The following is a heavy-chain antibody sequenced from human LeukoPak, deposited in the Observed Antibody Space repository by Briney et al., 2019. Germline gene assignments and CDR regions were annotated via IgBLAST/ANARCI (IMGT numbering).Heavy chain of an antibody. CDR2: IHDGGST. V-gene: IGHV3-53*01. CDR3: AKDQTMIVVKWFDP. J-gene: IGHJ5*02. CDR1: RFTVSSNY. D-gene: IGHD3-22*01. Sequence: GKSLRLSCAASRFTVSSNYMSWVRQAPGKGLGWVSVIHDGGSTYYADSVKGRFTISRDNSKNTVYLQMNSLRAEDTAVYYCAKDQTMIVVKWFDPWGQGTLVTVSS.